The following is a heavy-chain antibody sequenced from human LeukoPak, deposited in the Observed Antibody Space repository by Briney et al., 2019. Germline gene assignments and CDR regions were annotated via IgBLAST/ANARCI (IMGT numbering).Heavy chain of an antibody. V-gene: IGHV3-33*01. CDR3: ARGIPVVVVAALNWFDP. CDR1: GFTFSSYG. J-gene: IGHJ5*02. CDR2: IWYDGSNK. Sequence: GGSLRLSCAASGFTFSSYGMHWVRQAPGKGLEWVAVIWYDGSNKYYADSVKGRFTISRDNSKNTLYLQMNSLRAEDTAVYYCARGIPVVVVAALNWFDPWGQGTLVTVSS. D-gene: IGHD2-15*01.